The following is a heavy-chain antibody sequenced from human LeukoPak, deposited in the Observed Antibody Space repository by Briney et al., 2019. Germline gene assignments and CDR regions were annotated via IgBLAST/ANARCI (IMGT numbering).Heavy chain of an antibody. CDR2: IKSKIDGGTT. Sequence: PGRSLRLSCAASGFTFSSYGMHWVRQAPGKGLEWVGRIKSKIDGGTTDYAAPVKDRFTISRDDSKNTLYLQMNSLKTEDTAVYYCTTRRDSSRAFDIWGQGTMVTVS. CDR3: TTRRDSSRAFDI. D-gene: IGHD3-22*01. J-gene: IGHJ3*02. CDR1: GFTFSSYG. V-gene: IGHV3-15*01.